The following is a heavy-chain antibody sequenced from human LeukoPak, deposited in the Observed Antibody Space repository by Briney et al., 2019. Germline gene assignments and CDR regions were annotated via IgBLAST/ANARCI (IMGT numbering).Heavy chain of an antibody. CDR3: ARGLPGGFVGFSSSWYPLDY. J-gene: IGHJ4*02. Sequence: PGRSLRLSCAASGFTFSSYAMHWVRQAPGKGLEWVAVISYDGRNKHYADSVKGRFTISRDNSKNTLFLQMNSLRAEDTAVYYCARGLPGGFVGFSSSWYPLDYWGQGALVTVSS. CDR2: ISYDGRNK. D-gene: IGHD6-13*01. V-gene: IGHV3-30*04. CDR1: GFTFSSYA.